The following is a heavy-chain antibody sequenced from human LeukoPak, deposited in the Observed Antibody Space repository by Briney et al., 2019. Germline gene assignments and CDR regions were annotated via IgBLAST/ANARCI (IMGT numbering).Heavy chain of an antibody. J-gene: IGHJ6*03. V-gene: IGHV5-51*01. CDR1: GSSFTSYW. Sequence: GASLKISCKGSGSSFTSYWIGWVRQMPGKGLEWMGIIYPGDSDTRYSPSFQGQVTISADKSISTAYLQWSSLKASDTAMYYCARFRYYYDSSGYYSDYYYYYYMDVWGKGTTVTVSS. D-gene: IGHD3-22*01. CDR2: IYPGDSDT. CDR3: ARFRYYYDSSGYYSDYYYYYYMDV.